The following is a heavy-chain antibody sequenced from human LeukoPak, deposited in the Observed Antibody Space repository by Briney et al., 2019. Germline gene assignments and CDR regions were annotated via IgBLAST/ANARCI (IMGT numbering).Heavy chain of an antibody. Sequence: SETLSLTCAVSGGSISSGGYSWSWIRQPPGKGLEWIGYIYHSGSTYYNPSLKSRVTISVDRSKNQFSLKLSSVTAADTAVYYCASGYCSGGSCYLDYWGQGTLVTVSS. CDR3: ASGYCSGGSCYLDY. V-gene: IGHV4-30-2*01. CDR2: IYHSGST. D-gene: IGHD2-15*01. CDR1: GGSISSGGYS. J-gene: IGHJ4*02.